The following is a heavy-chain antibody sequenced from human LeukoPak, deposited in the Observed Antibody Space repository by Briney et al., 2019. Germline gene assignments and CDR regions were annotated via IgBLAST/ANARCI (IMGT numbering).Heavy chain of an antibody. Sequence: GASVKVSCEASGDTFSGYYIHWVRQAPGQGPEWMGWVNPVSGGTYYADKFRARVTMTRDASITTACMELSRLTLNDTAVYFCAREWQQLVAGADFYHYVMEVWGRGTTVIVSS. CDR2: VNPVSGGT. CDR3: AREWQQLVAGADFYHYVMEV. V-gene: IGHV1-2*02. J-gene: IGHJ6*04. D-gene: IGHD6-13*01. CDR1: GDTFSGYY.